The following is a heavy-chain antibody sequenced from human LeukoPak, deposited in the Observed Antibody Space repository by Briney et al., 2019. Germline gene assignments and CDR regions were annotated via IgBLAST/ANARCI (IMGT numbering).Heavy chain of an antibody. CDR3: ARGRGARSYFDY. CDR2: INHSGST. J-gene: IGHJ4*02. Sequence: SETLSLTCAVYGGSFSGYYWSWIRQPPGKGLEWIGEINHSGSTNYNPSLKSRVTISVDTSKNQFSLKLSSVTAADTAVYYCARGRGARSYFDYWGQGTLVTVSS. D-gene: IGHD1-14*01. V-gene: IGHV4-34*01. CDR1: GGSFSGYY.